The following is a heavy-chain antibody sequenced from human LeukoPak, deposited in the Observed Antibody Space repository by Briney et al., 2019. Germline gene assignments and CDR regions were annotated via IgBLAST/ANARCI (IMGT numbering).Heavy chain of an antibody. CDR3: ARDLGTSNYGY. Sequence: SETLSLTCTVSCGSISSCYWSWIRQPAGKGLEWIGRIYTSGSTNYNPSLKSRVTIQVDKSKNQFSLKLRSLGDAGMAVYYCARDLGTSNYGYWGQGTLVTVSS. J-gene: IGHJ4*02. CDR1: CGSISSCY. D-gene: IGHD4-11*01. V-gene: IGHV4-4*07. CDR2: IYTSGST.